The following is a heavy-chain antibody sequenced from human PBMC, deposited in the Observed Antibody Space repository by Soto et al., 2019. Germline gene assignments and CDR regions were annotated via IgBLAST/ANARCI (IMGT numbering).Heavy chain of an antibody. CDR2: IGESGTPT. CDR1: GFTFSSYA. J-gene: IGHJ4*02. Sequence: GWSLRLSCAASGFTFSSYAMKWVRQAPGKGLEWVSLIGESGTPTYYADSVKGRFTISRDNSANTLFLQMYSLRAEDTAVYYCEKGYDYDSSPSYWGQGTLVTVSS. CDR3: EKGYDYDSSPSY. V-gene: IGHV3-23*01. D-gene: IGHD3-22*01.